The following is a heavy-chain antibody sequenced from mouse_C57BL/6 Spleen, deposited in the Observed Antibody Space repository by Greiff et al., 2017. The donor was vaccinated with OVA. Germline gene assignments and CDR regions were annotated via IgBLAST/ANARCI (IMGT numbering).Heavy chain of an antibody. CDR2: IYPGDGDT. CDR1: GYAFSSSW. V-gene: IGHV1-82*01. J-gene: IGHJ4*01. CDR3: ARNDYSYAKDC. Sequence: QVQLQQSGPELVKPGASVKISCKASGYAFSSSWMNWVKQRPGKGLEWIGRIYPGDGDTNYTGQFKGMATLTADKSSSTAYMQLSSLTSEDSAVYFCARNDYSYAKDCWGKGTSVTVAS. D-gene: IGHD2-4*01.